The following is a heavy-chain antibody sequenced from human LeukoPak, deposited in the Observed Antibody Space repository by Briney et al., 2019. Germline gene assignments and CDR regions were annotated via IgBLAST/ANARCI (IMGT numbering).Heavy chain of an antibody. Sequence: SETLSLTCTVSGYSISSGYYWGWIRQPPGTGLEWVGSIYHSGSTNYNPSLKSRVTISVDTSKNQFSLKLSSVTAADTAVYYCAREVPTKNYYYYYMDVWGKGTTVTVSS. CDR1: GYSISSGYY. V-gene: IGHV4-38-2*02. J-gene: IGHJ6*03. CDR3: AREVPTKNYYYYYMDV. D-gene: IGHD2-2*01. CDR2: IYHSGST.